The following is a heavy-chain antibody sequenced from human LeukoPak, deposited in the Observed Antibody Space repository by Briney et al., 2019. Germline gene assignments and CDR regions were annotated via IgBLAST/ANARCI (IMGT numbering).Heavy chain of an antibody. V-gene: IGHV3-21*06. CDR2: ISGSSSYI. CDR1: VFTFSSYA. J-gene: IGHJ4*02. D-gene: IGHD3-22*01. CDR3: ARSQGTMTSSFDY. Sequence: GGSLRLSCAASVFTFSSYAMNWVRQAPGKGLEWVSYISGSSSYIYYADSVKGRFTISRDNANNSLYLQMNSLRAEDTAVYYCARSQGTMTSSFDYWGQGTLV.